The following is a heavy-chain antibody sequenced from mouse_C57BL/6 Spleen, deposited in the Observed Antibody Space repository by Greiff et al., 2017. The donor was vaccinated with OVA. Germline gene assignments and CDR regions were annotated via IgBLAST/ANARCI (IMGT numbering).Heavy chain of an antibody. Sequence: EVQGVESAGGLVQPGSSMKLSCTASGFTFSDYYMAWVRQVPEKGLEWVANINYDGSSTYYLDSLKSRFIISRDNAKNILYLQMSSLKSEDTATYYCAREGDYDAVFDYWGQGTTLTVSS. CDR3: AREGDYDAVFDY. D-gene: IGHD2-4*01. J-gene: IGHJ2*01. V-gene: IGHV5-16*01. CDR2: INYDGSST. CDR1: GFTFSDYY.